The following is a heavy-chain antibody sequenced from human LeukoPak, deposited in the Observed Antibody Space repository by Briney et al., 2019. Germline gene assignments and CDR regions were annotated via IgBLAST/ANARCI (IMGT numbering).Heavy chain of an antibody. CDR3: ARLGYCSGGSCYWMINLDY. D-gene: IGHD2-15*01. J-gene: IGHJ4*02. Sequence: GGSLRLSCAASGFTVSSNYMSWVRQAPGKGLEWVSVIYSGGSTYYADSVKGRFTISRDNSKNTLYLQMNSLRAEDTAVYYCARLGYCSGGSCYWMINLDYWGQGTLVTVSS. V-gene: IGHV3-53*01. CDR1: GFTVSSNY. CDR2: IYSGGST.